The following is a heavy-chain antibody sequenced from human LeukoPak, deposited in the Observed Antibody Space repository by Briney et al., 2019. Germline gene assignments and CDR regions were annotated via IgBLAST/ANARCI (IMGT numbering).Heavy chain of an antibody. CDR1: GYSFTSYW. CDR2: NYPGDSDT. V-gene: IGHV5-51*01. J-gene: IGHJ4*02. D-gene: IGHD6-13*01. CDR3: ARRWSSWYGAKYYFDY. Sequence: GESLKTSCKGSGYSFTSYWIGWVRQMPGKGLEWMGINYPGDSDTRYSPSFQGQVTISADKSISTAYLQWSSLKASDTAMYYCARRWSSWYGAKYYFDYWGQGTLVTVSS.